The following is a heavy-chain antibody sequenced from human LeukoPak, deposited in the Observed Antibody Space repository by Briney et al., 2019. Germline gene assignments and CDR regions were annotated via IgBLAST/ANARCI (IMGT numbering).Heavy chain of an antibody. V-gene: IGHV1-18*01. CDR1: GYMFTSST. D-gene: IGHD2-2*01. CDR2: ISAYSGNA. J-gene: IGHJ5*02. CDR3: ARVVECGTTSCYYNWFDP. Sequence: ASVKVSCKTSGYMFTSSTITRLRQAPGQGLEWMGWISAYSGNANYAQRLQGRVTMTTDTSTRTVYMDLRSLRSDDTAVYYCARVVECGTTSCYYNWFDPWGQGTLVTVSS.